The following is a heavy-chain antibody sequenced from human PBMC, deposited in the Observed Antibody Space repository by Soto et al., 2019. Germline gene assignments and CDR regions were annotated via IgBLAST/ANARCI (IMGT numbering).Heavy chain of an antibody. CDR3: AHRGGSGWTH. V-gene: IGHV2-5*02. CDR2: IYWDDDK. Sequence: QITLKESGPTLVKPTQTLTLTCTFSGFSLSTSGVGVGWIRQPPGKALEWLALIYWDDDKRYSPSLKSRLTTTKDTSKTQVVLTITNRDPVDTPTYSCAHRGGSGWTHWGQGTLVTVSS. D-gene: IGHD6-19*01. CDR1: GFSLSTSGVG. J-gene: IGHJ4*02.